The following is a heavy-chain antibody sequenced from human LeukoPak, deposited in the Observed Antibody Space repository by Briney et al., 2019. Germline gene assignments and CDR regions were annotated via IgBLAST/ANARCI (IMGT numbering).Heavy chain of an antibody. CDR1: GDSFSSNSAA. CDR2: KYYRSKWYN. CDR3: ARDKLLFGELSDYYYMDV. Sequence: SQTLSLTCAISGDSFSSNSAAWNWLRQSPSRDLEWLGRKYYRSKWYNDYAVAVKSRITITPDTSKNQFSLQLNSVTPEDTAVYFCARDKLLFGELSDYYYMDVWGKGTTVTVSS. D-gene: IGHD3-10*02. J-gene: IGHJ6*03. V-gene: IGHV6-1*01.